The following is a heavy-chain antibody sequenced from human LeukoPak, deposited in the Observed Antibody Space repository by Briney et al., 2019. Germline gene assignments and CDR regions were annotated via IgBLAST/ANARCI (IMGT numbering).Heavy chain of an antibody. V-gene: IGHV3-7*02. CDR2: IKQDGSEF. D-gene: IGHD5-12*01. J-gene: IGHJ4*02. CDR3: ASARGYSYNPLFDY. CDR1: GFTLGSYW. Sequence: GGSLRLSCVASGFTLGSYWMSWVRQAPGKGLEWVANIKQDGSEFYYVDAVKGRFTISRANAKNSLYLQMNRLRADDTAVYYCASARGYSYNPLFDYWGQGTLVTVSS.